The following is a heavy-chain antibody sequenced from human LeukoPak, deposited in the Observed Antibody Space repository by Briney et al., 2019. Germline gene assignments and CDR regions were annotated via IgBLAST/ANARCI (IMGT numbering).Heavy chain of an antibody. V-gene: IGHV5-51*01. D-gene: IGHD2-2*01. Sequence: GESLKISCKGSGYSFTSYWIGWARQMPGKGLEWMGIIYPGDSDTRYSPSFQGQVAISADKSISTAYLQRSSLKASDTAMYYCARLAGVVPAAIWFDPWGQGTLVTVSS. CDR2: IYPGDSDT. J-gene: IGHJ5*02. CDR3: ARLAGVVPAAIWFDP. CDR1: GYSFTSYW.